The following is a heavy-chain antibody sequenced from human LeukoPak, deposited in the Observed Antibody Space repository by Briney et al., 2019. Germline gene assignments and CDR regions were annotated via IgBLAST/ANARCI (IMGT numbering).Heavy chain of an antibody. CDR3: ARLDYLDSSGYYPRYHFDS. J-gene: IGHJ4*02. D-gene: IGHD3-22*01. Sequence: ASVKVSCKASGYTLTSYGISWVRQAPGQGLEWMGWISAYNGNTNYAQKLQGRVTMTTDTSTSTAHMELRSLRSDDTAVYYCARLDYLDSSGYYPRYHFDSWGQGTLVTVSS. CDR1: GYTLTSYG. CDR2: ISAYNGNT. V-gene: IGHV1-18*01.